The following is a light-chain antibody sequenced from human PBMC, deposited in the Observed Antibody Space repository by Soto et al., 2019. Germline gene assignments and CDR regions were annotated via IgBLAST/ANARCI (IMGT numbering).Light chain of an antibody. CDR3: QQRSNLIS. CDR1: QSVSVY. Sequence: EIVLTQSPATLSVSPGERATLSCRASQSVSVYLNWYQQKSGQAPRLLIYDTSKRATGIPVRFSGSGSGTDFTLTISSLEPEDFGVYYCQQRSNLISFGGGTKVEIK. J-gene: IGKJ4*01. V-gene: IGKV3-11*01. CDR2: DTS.